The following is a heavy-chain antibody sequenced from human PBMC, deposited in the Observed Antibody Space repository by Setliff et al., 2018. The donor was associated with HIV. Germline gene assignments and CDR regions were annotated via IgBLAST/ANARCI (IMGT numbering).Heavy chain of an antibody. V-gene: IGHV3-30*02. Sequence: GGSLRLSCAASGFTFSNYGMNWVRQAPGKGLEWVAFIRYDGSQKYYVDSVKGRFTIASDNSKTTLYLQMNSLRVEDTAVYYCAKDVCSGAYCYAYYYYCMDVWGQGTMVTVSS. J-gene: IGHJ6*02. CDR1: GFTFSNYG. CDR2: IRYDGSQK. D-gene: IGHD2-15*01. CDR3: AKDVCSGAYCYAYYYYCMDV.